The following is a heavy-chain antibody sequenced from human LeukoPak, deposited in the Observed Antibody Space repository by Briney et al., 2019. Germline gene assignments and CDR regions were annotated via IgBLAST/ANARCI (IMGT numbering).Heavy chain of an antibody. D-gene: IGHD4-23*01. J-gene: IGHJ4*02. CDR2: IISISSTI. CDR3: ARVTPGLGETFDY. Sequence: RGSLTLSCAASGFTFSSYSMNWVRQAPGNGLKWGSYIISISSTIYYADSVKDRFTISRDNPKNSLYLQINSLIAKHTAGYYCARVTPGLGETFDYWGQGPLVPVSS. V-gene: IGHV3-48*01. CDR1: GFTFSSYS.